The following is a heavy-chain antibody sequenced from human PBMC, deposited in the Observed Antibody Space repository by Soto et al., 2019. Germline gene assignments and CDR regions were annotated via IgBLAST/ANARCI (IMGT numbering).Heavy chain of an antibody. V-gene: IGHV3-23*01. Sequence: VQLLASGGGLVQPGGSLRLSCVVSGFTFTNYGVTWVRQAPGKGLQWVSGFSGGSGTTHYRDSVKGRFTISRDDSKSTVYLQINSLGVDDTAVYYCVKWNGYGDYWGQGTLVTVYS. CDR2: FSGGSGTT. J-gene: IGHJ4*02. CDR1: GFTFTNYG. D-gene: IGHD1-1*01. CDR3: VKWNGYGDY.